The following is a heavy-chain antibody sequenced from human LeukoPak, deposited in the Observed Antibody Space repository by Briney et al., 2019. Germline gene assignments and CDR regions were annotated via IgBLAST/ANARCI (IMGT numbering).Heavy chain of an antibody. CDR3: ARDHSYYYDGESFDF. Sequence: SETLSLTCTVSGESISGFYWTWIRQPPGKGLEWIGYIYYSGSTNYNPSLKSRVTISVDTSKDQFYLQLSSVTAADTAVYYCARDHSYYYDGESFDFWGQGTQVTVSS. CDR1: GESISGFY. J-gene: IGHJ4*02. D-gene: IGHD3-22*01. V-gene: IGHV4-59*01. CDR2: IYYSGST.